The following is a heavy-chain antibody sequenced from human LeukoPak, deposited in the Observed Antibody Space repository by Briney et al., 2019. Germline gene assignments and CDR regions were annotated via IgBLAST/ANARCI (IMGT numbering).Heavy chain of an antibody. V-gene: IGHV4-39*07. J-gene: IGHJ3*02. CDR3: ARDRSRHFDI. CDR1: GGSISSSSYY. CDR2: IYHSGST. Sequence: PSETLSLTCTVSGGSISSSSYYWGWIRQPPGKGLEWIGSIYHSGSTYYNPSLKSRVTISVDTSKNQFSLKLSSVTAADTAVYYCARDRSRHFDIWGQGTMVTVSS.